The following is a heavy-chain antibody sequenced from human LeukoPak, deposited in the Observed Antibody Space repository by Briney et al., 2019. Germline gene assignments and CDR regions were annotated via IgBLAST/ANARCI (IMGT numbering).Heavy chain of an antibody. CDR1: GYTFTGYY. Sequence: GASVKVSCKASGYTFTGYYMHWVRQAPGQGLEWMGWMNPNSGNTGYAQKFQGRVTMTRNTSISTAYMELSSLRSEDTAVYYCARIVSRFLEDHYYYYMDVWGKGTTVTVSS. CDR2: MNPNSGNT. CDR3: ARIVSRFLEDHYYYYMDV. D-gene: IGHD3-3*01. V-gene: IGHV1-8*02. J-gene: IGHJ6*03.